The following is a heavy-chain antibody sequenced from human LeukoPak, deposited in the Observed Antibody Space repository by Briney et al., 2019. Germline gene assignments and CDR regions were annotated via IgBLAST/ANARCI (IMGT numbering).Heavy chain of an antibody. CDR1: GGTFSRYA. J-gene: IGHJ4*02. CDR3: ARDRPYTGGWRGFDY. V-gene: IGHV1-69*01. Sequence: SVKVSCKASGGTFSRYAISWVRQAPGQGLEWMGEIIPMFGIANYAQKFQGRVTITADESTSTAYMELSSLRSEDTAVYYCARDRPYTGGWRGFDYWGQGTLVTVSS. CDR2: IIPMFGIA. D-gene: IGHD6-19*01.